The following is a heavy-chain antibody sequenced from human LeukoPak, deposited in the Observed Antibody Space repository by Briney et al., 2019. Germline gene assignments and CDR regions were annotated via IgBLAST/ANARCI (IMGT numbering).Heavy chain of an antibody. CDR1: GLTFSSYA. D-gene: IGHD3-22*01. CDR3: ASELADDSSGYLTQW. J-gene: IGHJ4*02. Sequence: GRSLRLSCAASGLTFSSYAMHWVRQAPGKGLEWVAVISYDGSNKYYADSVKGRFTISRDNSKNTLYLQMNSLRAEDTAVYYCASELADDSSGYLTQWWGQGTLVTVSS. CDR2: ISYDGSNK. V-gene: IGHV3-30*04.